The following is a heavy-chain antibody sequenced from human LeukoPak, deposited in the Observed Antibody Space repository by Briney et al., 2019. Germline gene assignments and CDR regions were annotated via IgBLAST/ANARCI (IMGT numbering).Heavy chain of an antibody. CDR2: IYPGDSDT. J-gene: IGHJ3*02. D-gene: IGHD3-10*01. CDR1: GYSFTSYW. V-gene: IGHV5-51*01. CDR3: ARHYYGSGSYQAFDI. Sequence: GESLKISCKGSGYSFTSYWIGWVRQMPGEGLEWMGIIYPGDSDTRYSPSFQGQVTISADKSISTAYLQWSSLKASDTAMYYCARHYYGSGSYQAFDIWGQGTMVTVSS.